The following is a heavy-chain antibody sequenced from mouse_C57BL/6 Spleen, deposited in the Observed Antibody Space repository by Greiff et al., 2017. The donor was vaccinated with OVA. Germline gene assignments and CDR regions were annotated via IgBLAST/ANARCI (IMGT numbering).Heavy chain of an antibody. J-gene: IGHJ1*03. D-gene: IGHD1-1*01. CDR3: ARFLRGTVVDWYFDV. CDR1: GFTFTDYY. Sequence: DVKLVESGGGLVQPGGSLSLSCAASGFTFTDYYMSWVRQPPGKALEWLGFIRNKANGYTTEYSASVKGRFTISRDNSQSILYLQMNALRAEDSATYYGARFLRGTVVDWYFDVWGTGTTVTVSS. CDR2: IRNKANGYTT. V-gene: IGHV7-3*01.